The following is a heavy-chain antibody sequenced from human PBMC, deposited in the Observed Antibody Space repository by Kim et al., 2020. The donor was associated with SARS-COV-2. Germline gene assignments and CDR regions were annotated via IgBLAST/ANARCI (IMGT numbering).Heavy chain of an antibody. D-gene: IGHD6-13*01. CDR3: AAADPAAATGYYYGMDV. CDR1: GFTFTSSA. CDR2: IVVGSGNT. V-gene: IGHV1-58*02. J-gene: IGHJ6*02. Sequence: SVKVSCKASGFTFTSSAMQWVRQARGQRLEWIGWIVVGSGNTNYAQKFQERVTITRDMSTSTAYMELSSLRSEDTAVYYCAAADPAAATGYYYGMDVWGQGTTVTVSS.